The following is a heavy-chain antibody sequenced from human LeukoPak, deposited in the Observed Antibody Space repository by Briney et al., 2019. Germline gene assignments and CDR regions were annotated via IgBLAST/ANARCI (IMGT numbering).Heavy chain of an antibody. Sequence: GGSLRLSWAASGFTVSSNYMSWVRQAPGKGLEWVSVIYSGGSTYYADSVKGRFTISRDNSKNTLYLQMNSLRAEDTAVYYCARGYVAAEEYWGQGTLVTVSS. CDR2: IYSGGST. CDR3: ARGYVAAEEY. D-gene: IGHD1-14*01. CDR1: GFTVSSNY. V-gene: IGHV3-53*01. J-gene: IGHJ4*02.